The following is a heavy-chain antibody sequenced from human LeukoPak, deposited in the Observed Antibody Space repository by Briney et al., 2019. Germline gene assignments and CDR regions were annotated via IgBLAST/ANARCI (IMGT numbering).Heavy chain of an antibody. CDR1: GFTFSSYA. CDR2: ISGSGGST. V-gene: IGHV3-23*01. CDR3: AKIRRSYFFDY. Sequence: PGGSLRLSCAASGFTFSSYAMSWVRQAQGKGLEWVSAISGSGGSTYYEDSVKGRFTISRDNSKNTLYLQMNRLRAEERAVYYCAKIRRSYFFDYWGQGTLVTVSS. J-gene: IGHJ4*02.